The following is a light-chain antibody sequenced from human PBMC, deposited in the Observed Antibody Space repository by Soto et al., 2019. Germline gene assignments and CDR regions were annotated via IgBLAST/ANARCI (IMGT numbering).Light chain of an antibody. CDR2: DAS. Sequence: DIQMTQSPSTLSASVGDRVTITCRASQSISSWLAWYQQKPGKAPKLLIYDASSLERGVPSRFSGSGSGTEFTLTISSLQHDDFATYYCQQYNIYPRCTVGQGTKLEIK. CDR1: QSISSW. CDR3: QQYNIYPRCT. V-gene: IGKV1-5*01. J-gene: IGKJ2*02.